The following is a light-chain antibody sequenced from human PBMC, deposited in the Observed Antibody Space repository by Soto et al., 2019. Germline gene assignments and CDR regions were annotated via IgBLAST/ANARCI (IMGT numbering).Light chain of an antibody. Sequence: EIVLTQSPGTLSLSPGERATLSCRASQSVSSTNLAWYQQKPGQAPRLLIYGASSRATGLPDRFSGSGSGTDFTLTISRLEPEDFAVYYCQQYGSSVTFGPGTKVEIK. J-gene: IGKJ3*01. CDR3: QQYGSSVT. V-gene: IGKV3-20*01. CDR2: GAS. CDR1: QSVSSTN.